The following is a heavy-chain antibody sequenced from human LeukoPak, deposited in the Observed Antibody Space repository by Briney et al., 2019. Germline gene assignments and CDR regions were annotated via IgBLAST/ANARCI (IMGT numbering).Heavy chain of an antibody. J-gene: IGHJ3*02. V-gene: IGHV4-31*03. CDR2: IYYSGST. Sequence: SETLSLTCTVSGGSISSGGYYWSWIRQHPGKGLEWIGYIYYSGSTYYNPSLKSRVTISVDTSKNQFSLKLSSVTAADTAVYYCARGSNWNDNAFDIWGQGTMVTVSS. D-gene: IGHD1-20*01. CDR1: GGSISSGGYY. CDR3: ARGSNWNDNAFDI.